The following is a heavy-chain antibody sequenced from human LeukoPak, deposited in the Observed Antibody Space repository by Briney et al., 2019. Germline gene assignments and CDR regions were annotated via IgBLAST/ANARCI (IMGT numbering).Heavy chain of an antibody. Sequence: GGSLRLSCAASGFTFDDYAMHWVRQAPGKGLEWVSGISWNSGSIGYADSVKGRFTISRDNARNSLYLQMNSLRAEDTAVYYCAELGITMIGGVWGKGTTVTISS. D-gene: IGHD3-10*02. V-gene: IGHV3-9*01. J-gene: IGHJ6*04. CDR2: ISWNSGSI. CDR3: AELGITMIGGV. CDR1: GFTFDDYA.